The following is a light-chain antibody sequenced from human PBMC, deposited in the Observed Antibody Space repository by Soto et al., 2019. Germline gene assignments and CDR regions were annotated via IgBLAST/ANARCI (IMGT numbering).Light chain of an antibody. V-gene: IGLV2-14*01. J-gene: IGLJ2*01. CDR2: DVT. CDR3: SSYTTISTLV. CDR1: SSDVGGYDY. Sequence: QSVLTQPASVSGSPGQSITISCTRTSSDVGGYDYVSWYQQHPGKAPKLMIFDVTSRPSGVSNRFSGSKSGNTASLTISRLQAEDEADYYCSSYTTISTLVFGGGTKVTVL.